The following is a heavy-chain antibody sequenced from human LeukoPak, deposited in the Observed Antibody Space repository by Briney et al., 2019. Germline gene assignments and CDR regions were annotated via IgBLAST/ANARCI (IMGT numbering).Heavy chain of an antibody. J-gene: IGHJ4*02. Sequence: GGSLRLSCAASGFTFSSYEMNWVRQAPGKGLEWVSYISSSGSTIYYADSVKGRFTISRDNAKNSLYLQMNSLRAEDTAVYYCAREDGYSSSWYSDYWGQGTLVTVPS. D-gene: IGHD6-13*01. CDR3: AREDGYSSSWYSDY. V-gene: IGHV3-48*03. CDR1: GFTFSSYE. CDR2: ISSSGSTI.